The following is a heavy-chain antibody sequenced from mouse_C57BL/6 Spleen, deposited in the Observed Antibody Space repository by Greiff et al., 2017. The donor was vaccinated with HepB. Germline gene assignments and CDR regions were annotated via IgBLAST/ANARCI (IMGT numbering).Heavy chain of an antibody. CDR2: IYPGDGDT. D-gene: IGHD3-2*02. V-gene: IGHV1-82*01. CDR1: GYAFSSSW. CDR3: ARDSSGYPWFAY. Sequence: QVQLQQSGPELVKPGASVKISCKASGYAFSSSWMNWVKQRPGKGLEWIGRIYPGDGDTNYNGKFKGKATLTADKSSSTAYMQLSSLKSEDSAVYFCARDSSGYPWFAYWGQGTLVTVSA. J-gene: IGHJ3*01.